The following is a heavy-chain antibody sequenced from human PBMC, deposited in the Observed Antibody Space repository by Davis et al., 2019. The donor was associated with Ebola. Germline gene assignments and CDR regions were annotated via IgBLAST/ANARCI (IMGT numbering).Heavy chain of an antibody. Sequence: PGGSLRLSCAASGFTFSSYSMNWVRQAPGKGLEWVSSISSSSSYIYYADSVKGRFTISRDNSKNTLYLQMNSLRAEDTAVYYCARDLGDFTTHLNWFDPWGQGTLVTVSS. D-gene: IGHD3-3*01. CDR2: ISSSSSYI. CDR3: ARDLGDFTTHLNWFDP. V-gene: IGHV3-21*01. CDR1: GFTFSSYS. J-gene: IGHJ5*02.